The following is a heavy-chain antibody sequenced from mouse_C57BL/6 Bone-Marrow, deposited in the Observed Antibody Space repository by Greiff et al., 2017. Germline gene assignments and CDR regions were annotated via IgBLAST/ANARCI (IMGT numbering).Heavy chain of an antibody. V-gene: IGHV1-55*01. Sequence: QVQLQQPGAELVKPGASVKMSCKASGYTFTSYWITWVKQTPGQGLEWIGALYPGSDSTNSHEKFKSKATLTVDTSSSTAYMQLSRLTSEDAAVYYCARKGRWYFDYWGQGTTLTVSS. CDR1: GYTFTSYW. CDR3: ARKGRWYFDY. J-gene: IGHJ2*01. D-gene: IGHD3-3*01. CDR2: LYPGSDST.